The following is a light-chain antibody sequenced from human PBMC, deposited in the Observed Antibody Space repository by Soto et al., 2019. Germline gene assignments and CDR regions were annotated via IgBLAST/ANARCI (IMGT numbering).Light chain of an antibody. V-gene: IGLV2-8*01. J-gene: IGLJ2*01. Sequence: QSVLTQPPSASGSPGQSVTISCTGTSRDVGGYNYVSWYQQHPGKAPKLMIFEVTKRPSGVPDRFSGSKSANTASLTVSGLQAEDEAHYFCTSYAGANTFVFGGGTQLTVL. CDR2: EVT. CDR3: TSYAGANTFV. CDR1: SRDVGGYNY.